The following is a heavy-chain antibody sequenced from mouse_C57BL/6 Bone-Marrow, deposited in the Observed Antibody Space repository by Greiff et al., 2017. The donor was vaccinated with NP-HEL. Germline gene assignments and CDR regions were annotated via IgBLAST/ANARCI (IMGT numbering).Heavy chain of an antibody. CDR1: GYTFTSYW. CDR3: ERCGSPYWYFDV. CDR2: IYPGSGST. Sequence: QVQLQQPGAELVKPGASVKMSCKASGYTFTSYWITWVKQRPGQGLEWIGDIYPGSGSTNYNEKFKSKATLTVDTSSSTAYMQLSSLTSENSAVYYGERCGSPYWYFDVWGTGTTVTVS. D-gene: IGHD1-1*01. V-gene: IGHV1-55*01. J-gene: IGHJ1*03.